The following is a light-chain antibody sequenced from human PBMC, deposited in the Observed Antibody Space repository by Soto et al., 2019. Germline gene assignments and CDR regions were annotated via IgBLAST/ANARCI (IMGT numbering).Light chain of an antibody. V-gene: IGKV3-20*01. J-gene: IGKJ1*01. CDR2: GAS. CDR3: QQYGSSRWT. Sequence: EIVLTQSPGTLSLSPGERATLSYRASQSVSSTYLAWLQQKAGQAPRLLIHGASSRAIGIPDRFSGSGSGTDFTLTISRLEPEDFAVYYCQQYGSSRWTFGQGTKVEIK. CDR1: QSVSSTY.